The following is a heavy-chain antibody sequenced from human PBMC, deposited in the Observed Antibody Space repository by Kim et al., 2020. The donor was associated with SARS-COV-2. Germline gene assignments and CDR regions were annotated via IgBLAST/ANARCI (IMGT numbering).Heavy chain of an antibody. J-gene: IGHJ6*02. D-gene: IGHD3-10*01. CDR1: GFTFSSYG. Sequence: GGSLRLSCAASGFTFSSYGMHWVRQAPGKWLEWVAVIWYDGSNKYYADSVKGRFTISRDNSKNTLYLQMNSLRAEDTAVYYCARDWYYGSGSYYSRYYYYGMDVWGQGTTVTVSS. CDR3: ARDWYYGSGSYYSRYYYYGMDV. V-gene: IGHV3-33*01. CDR2: IWYDGSNK.